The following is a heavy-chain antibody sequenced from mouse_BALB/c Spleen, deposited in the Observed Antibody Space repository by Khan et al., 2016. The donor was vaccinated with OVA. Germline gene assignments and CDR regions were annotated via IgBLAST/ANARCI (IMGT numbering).Heavy chain of an antibody. Sequence: DVQLVESGGDLVEPGGSLKLSCAASGFTFSTYGMSWVRQTPDKRLEWVATISTGGHYTYYPHSVRGRFTISRDNAKNTLYLQLTNLKSEDTAMCYCARLAYYYESEGCAYWGQGTLVTGSA. CDR1: GFTFSTYG. J-gene: IGHJ3*01. D-gene: IGHD1-1*01. CDR3: ARLAYYYESEGCAY. V-gene: IGHV5-6*01. CDR2: ISTGGHYT.